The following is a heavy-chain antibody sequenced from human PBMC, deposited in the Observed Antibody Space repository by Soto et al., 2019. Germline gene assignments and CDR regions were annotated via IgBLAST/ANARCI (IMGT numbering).Heavy chain of an antibody. CDR2: IYYSGST. J-gene: IGHJ3*02. CDR1: GGSISSYY. CDR3: ASLDDSSGWYGGAFDI. Sequence: SETLSLTCTVSGGSISSYYWSWIRQPPGKGLEWIGYIYYSGSTYYNPSLKSRVTISVDTSKNQFSLKLSSVTAADTAVYYCASLDDSSGWYGGAFDIWGQGTMVTVSS. D-gene: IGHD6-19*01. V-gene: IGHV4-59*08.